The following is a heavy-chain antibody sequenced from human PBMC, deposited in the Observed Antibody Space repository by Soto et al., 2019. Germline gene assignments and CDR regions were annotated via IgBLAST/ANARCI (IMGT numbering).Heavy chain of an antibody. D-gene: IGHD1-20*01. Sequence: QVQLQESGPGLVKPSETLSLTCTVSGGSISSYYWSWIRQPPGKGLEWIGYIYYSGLTNYNPSLKNPITGPVDTSKNQVSLKLSSVTAADTAVYSCARYKSNYYYGMDVWGQGTTVTVSS. CDR3: ARYKSNYYYGMDV. CDR2: IYYSGLT. CDR1: GGSISSYY. J-gene: IGHJ6*02. V-gene: IGHV4-59*01.